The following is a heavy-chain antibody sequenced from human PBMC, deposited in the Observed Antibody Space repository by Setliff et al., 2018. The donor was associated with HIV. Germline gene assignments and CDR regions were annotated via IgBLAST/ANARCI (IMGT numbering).Heavy chain of an antibody. Sequence: PSETLSLTCAVYGGSFSGYYWSWIRQPPGKGLEWIGEINHSGSTNYNPSLKSRVTISVDTPNNHFSLRLSSVTAADTALYYCARQNSGWGVGLYYFDYWGQGTLVTVSS. CDR1: GGSFSGYY. D-gene: IGHD6-19*01. CDR2: INHSGST. J-gene: IGHJ4*02. V-gene: IGHV4-34*01. CDR3: ARQNSGWGVGLYYFDY.